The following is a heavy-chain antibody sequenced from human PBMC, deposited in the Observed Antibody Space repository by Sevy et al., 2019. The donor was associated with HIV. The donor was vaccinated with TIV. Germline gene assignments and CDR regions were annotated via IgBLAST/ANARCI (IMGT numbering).Heavy chain of an antibody. CDR2: ISASGDTT. CDR3: ASDYS. D-gene: IGHD3-3*01. V-gene: IGHV3-23*01. J-gene: IGHJ4*02. Sequence: GGSLRLSCAASGFTFSTYAMSWVRQAPGKGLEWVSAISASGDTTYYADSVKGRFTISRDKSESTLYLQMSSLRVEDTAMYFCASDYSWGQGTLVTVSS. CDR1: GFTFSTYA.